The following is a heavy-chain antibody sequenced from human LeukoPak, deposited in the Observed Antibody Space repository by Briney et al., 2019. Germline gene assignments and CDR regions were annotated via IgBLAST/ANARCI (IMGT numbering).Heavy chain of an antibody. J-gene: IGHJ5*02. CDR3: ARGVVVITMFWSIDP. Sequence: PSETLSLTCAVSGGSISSGGYYWSWLRQPPGKGLEWIGYIYHSGSTYYNPSLKSRVTISVDRSKNQFSLKLSSVTAADTAVYYCARGVVVITMFWSIDPWGQGTLVTVSS. CDR2: IYHSGST. V-gene: IGHV4-30-2*01. CDR1: GGSISSGGYY. D-gene: IGHD3-22*01.